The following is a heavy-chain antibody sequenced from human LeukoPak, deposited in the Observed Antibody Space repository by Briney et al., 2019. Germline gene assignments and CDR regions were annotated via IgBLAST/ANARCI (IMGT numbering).Heavy chain of an antibody. CDR3: AKGSSSWYSRSGFDP. J-gene: IGHJ5*02. V-gene: IGHV3-30*18. Sequence: PGRSLRLSCAASGFTFSSYGMHWVRQAPGKGLEWVAVISYDGSSKYYADSVKGRFTISRDNSKNTLYLQMNSLRAEDTAVYYCAKGSSSWYSRSGFDPWGQGTLVTVSS. CDR1: GFTFSSYG. CDR2: ISYDGSSK. D-gene: IGHD6-13*01.